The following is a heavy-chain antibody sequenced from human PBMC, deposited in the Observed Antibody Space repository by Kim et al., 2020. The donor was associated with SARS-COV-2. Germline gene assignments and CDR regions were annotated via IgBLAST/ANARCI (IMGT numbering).Heavy chain of an antibody. V-gene: IGHV3-72*01. D-gene: IGHD2-15*01. J-gene: IGHJ4*02. Sequence: GGSLRLSCAASGFTFSDHYMDWVRQAPGRGLEWVGRIRDKAHSYTTEYVASVKGRFSMSRDESSNSVYLQMTGLKIEDTAVYYCARGFCGGGSCYVGDYWGQGSLLTVSS. CDR3: ARGFCGGGSCYVGDY. CDR1: GFTFSDHY. CDR2: IRDKAHSYTT.